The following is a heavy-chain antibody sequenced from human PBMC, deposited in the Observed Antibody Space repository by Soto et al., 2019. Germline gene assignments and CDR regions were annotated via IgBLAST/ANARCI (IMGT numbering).Heavy chain of an antibody. D-gene: IGHD4-17*01. CDR1: GFTFSSYA. CDR3: ANQRIDDYGDHTTQYYFDY. J-gene: IGHJ4*02. Sequence: GGSLRLSCAASGFTFSSYAMSWVRQAPGKGLEWVSAISGSGGSTYYADSVKGRFTISRDNSKNTLYLQMNSLRAEDTAVYYCANQRIDDYGDHTTQYYFDYWGQGTLVTVSS. CDR2: ISGSGGST. V-gene: IGHV3-23*01.